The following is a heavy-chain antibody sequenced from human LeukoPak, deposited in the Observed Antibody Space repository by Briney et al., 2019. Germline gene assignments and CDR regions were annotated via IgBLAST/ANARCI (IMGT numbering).Heavy chain of an antibody. V-gene: IGHV1-2*02. Sequence: GASVKVSCKASGYTFTGYYMHWVRQAPGQGLEWMGWINPNSGGTNYAQKFQGRVTITADKSTSTAYMELSSLRSEDTAVYYCSVGDYVGGPSYYYYYYMDVWGKGTTVTVSS. J-gene: IGHJ6*03. CDR1: GYTFTGYY. CDR2: INPNSGGT. CDR3: SVGDYVGGPSYYYYYYMDV. D-gene: IGHD4-17*01.